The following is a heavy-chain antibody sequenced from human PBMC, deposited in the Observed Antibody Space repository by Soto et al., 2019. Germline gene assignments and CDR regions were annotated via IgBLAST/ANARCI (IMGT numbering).Heavy chain of an antibody. D-gene: IGHD3-9*01. CDR2: INPGDSRI. V-gene: IGHV5-51*01. CDR1: GYSFTSYW. Sequence: GESLKISCKGSGYSFTSYWIGWVRQMPGKGLEWMGIINPGDSRIRYSPSFEGQVTISADKSISTAYLQWSSLKASDTAMYYCAREWYYDIVTDYYTLDAFDVWGQGTMVTVSS. J-gene: IGHJ3*01. CDR3: AREWYYDIVTDYYTLDAFDV.